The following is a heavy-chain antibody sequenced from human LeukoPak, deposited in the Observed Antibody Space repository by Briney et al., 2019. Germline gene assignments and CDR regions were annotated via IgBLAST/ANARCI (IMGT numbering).Heavy chain of an antibody. Sequence: PGGSLRLSCAASGFTFSSYWMSWVRQAPGKGLEWVANIKQDGSEKYYVDSVKGRFTISRDNAKNSLYLQMNSLRAEDTAVYYCARVELVPAAISYLFDYWGQGTLVTVSS. J-gene: IGHJ4*02. CDR3: ARVELVPAAISYLFDY. D-gene: IGHD2-2*01. CDR2: IKQDGSEK. CDR1: GFTFSSYW. V-gene: IGHV3-7*01.